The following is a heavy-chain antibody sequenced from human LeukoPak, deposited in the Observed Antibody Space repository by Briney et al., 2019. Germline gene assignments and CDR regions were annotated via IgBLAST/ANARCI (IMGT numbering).Heavy chain of an antibody. CDR1: GGSFSGYY. CDR2: INHSGST. CDR3: ARAGDYVVVPAATYFDY. Sequence: SETLSLTRAVYGGSFSGYYWSWIRQPPGKGLEWIGEINHSGSTNYNPSLKSRVTISVDTSKNQFSLKLSSVTAADTAVYYCARAGDYVVVPAATYFDYWGQGTLVTVSS. D-gene: IGHD2-2*01. J-gene: IGHJ4*02. V-gene: IGHV4-34*01.